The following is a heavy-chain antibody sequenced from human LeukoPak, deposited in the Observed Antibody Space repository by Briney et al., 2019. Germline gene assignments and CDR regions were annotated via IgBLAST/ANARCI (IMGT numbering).Heavy chain of an antibody. CDR2: INPNSGGT. CDR1: GYTFTGYY. CDR3: AREGDGDYDGAFDI. J-gene: IGHJ3*02. V-gene: IGHV1-2*02. D-gene: IGHD4-17*01. Sequence: ASVKVSCKASGYTFTGYYMHWVRQAPGQGLEWMGWINPNSGGTNYAQKFQGRVAMTRDTSISTAYMELSRLRSDDTAVYYCAREGDGDYDGAFDIWGQGTMVTVSS.